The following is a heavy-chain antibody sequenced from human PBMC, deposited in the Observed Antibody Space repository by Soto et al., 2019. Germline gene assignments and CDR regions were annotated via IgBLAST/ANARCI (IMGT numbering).Heavy chain of an antibody. CDR3: ARDKVMSIAARLGY. Sequence: PGGSLRLSCAASGFTFSSYGMHWVRQAPGKGLERVSVISYDGSNKYYADSVKCRFTISRDNSKNTLYLQMNSLRAEDTAVYYCARDKVMSIAARLGYWGQGTLVTVSS. J-gene: IGHJ4*02. CDR2: ISYDGSNK. CDR1: GFTFSSYG. D-gene: IGHD6-6*01. V-gene: IGHV3-30*03.